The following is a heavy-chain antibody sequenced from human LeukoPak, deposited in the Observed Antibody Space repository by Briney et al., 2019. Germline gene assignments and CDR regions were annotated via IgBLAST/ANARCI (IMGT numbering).Heavy chain of an antibody. J-gene: IGHJ4*02. V-gene: IGHV4-59*08. CDR1: GGSISSDY. CDR3: ARRPQGDSGSYYPINYYFDY. Sequence: PSETLSLTCTVSGGSISSDYWNWIRQPPGKGLEWIGYIYHSGSTNYNPSLKSRVTISVDTSKNQFSLKLSSVTAADTAVYYCARRPQGDSGSYYPINYYFDYWGQGTLVTVSS. D-gene: IGHD1-26*01. CDR2: IYHSGST.